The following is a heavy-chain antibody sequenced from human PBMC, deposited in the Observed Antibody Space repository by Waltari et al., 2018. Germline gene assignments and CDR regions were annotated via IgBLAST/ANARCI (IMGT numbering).Heavy chain of an antibody. CDR1: GFTFRSYW. V-gene: IGHV3-7*01. J-gene: IGHJ5*02. CDR2: IREDGSEK. D-gene: IGHD2-15*01. Sequence: EVQLVESGGTLVQPGGSLRLSCAASGFTFRSYWMSWVRQAPGKGLEWLAKIREDGSEKDYVESVEGRFTFSRDNAKNSLYLQLNSLRAEDTAVYYCVRINPDMLHATHNWFDPWGQGTLVSVAS. CDR3: VRINPDMLHATHNWFDP.